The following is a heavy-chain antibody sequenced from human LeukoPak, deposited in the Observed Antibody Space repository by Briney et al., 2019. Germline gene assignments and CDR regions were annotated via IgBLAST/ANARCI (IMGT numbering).Heavy chain of an antibody. CDR3: AHRLDQRTNWNYGNFDY. CDR1: GFSLTTSGVG. J-gene: IGHJ4*02. V-gene: IGHV2-5*02. CDR2: IYWDDDK. D-gene: IGHD1-7*01. Sequence: SGPTLLKPTQTLTLTCTFSGFSLTTSGVGVGWIRQPPGKALEWLALIYWDDDKRYSPPLRNRLSITKDTSKNQVVLTMTNVDPVDTATYYCAHRLDQRTNWNYGNFDYWGQGTLVTVSS.